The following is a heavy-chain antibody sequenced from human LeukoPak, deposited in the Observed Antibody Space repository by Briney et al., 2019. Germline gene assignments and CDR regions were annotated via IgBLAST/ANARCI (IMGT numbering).Heavy chain of an antibody. CDR1: GGSIGSTNYY. CDR2: IYYSGST. Sequence: SETLSLTCTVSGGSIGSTNYYWSWIRQPPGKGLEWIGYIYYSGSTNYNPSLKSRVTISVDTSKNQFSLKLSSVTAADTAVYYCARNYYDSSGYTGGAFDIWGQGTMVTVSS. V-gene: IGHV4-61*01. J-gene: IGHJ3*02. CDR3: ARNYYDSSGYTGGAFDI. D-gene: IGHD3-22*01.